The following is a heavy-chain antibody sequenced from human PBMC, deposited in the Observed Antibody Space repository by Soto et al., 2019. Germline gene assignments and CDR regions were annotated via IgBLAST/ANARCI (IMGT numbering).Heavy chain of an antibody. J-gene: IGHJ4*02. D-gene: IGHD5-12*01. V-gene: IGHV1-3*01. Sequence: ASVKVSCKASGYTFTSYAMHWVRQAPGQRLEWMGWINAGNGNTKYSQKFQGRVTITRDTSASTAYMELSSLRSEDTAVYYCARGRIVGTSYEFDRFEYWGQGTLLTVSS. CDR1: GYTFTSYA. CDR2: INAGNGNT. CDR3: ARGRIVGTSYEFDRFEY.